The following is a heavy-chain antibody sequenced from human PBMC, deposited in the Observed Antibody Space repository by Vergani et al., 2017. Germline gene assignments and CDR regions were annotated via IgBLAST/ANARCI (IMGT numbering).Heavy chain of an antibody. V-gene: IGHV3-23*01. CDR3: TTAWGLYYLHGEYFQY. CDR1: GFTFDTYT. CDR2: ISIGGGDI. J-gene: IGHJ1*01. D-gene: IGHD3-10*01. Sequence: EVQLLESGGGLVQPGGSRRLSCAGAGFTFDTYTMAYVRQAPGKGLEWVATISIGGGDIFYADSVKGRFTISRDNSKNTLFLQMNSLKDEDTAVYYCTTAWGLYYLHGEYFQYWGRGTLVSV.